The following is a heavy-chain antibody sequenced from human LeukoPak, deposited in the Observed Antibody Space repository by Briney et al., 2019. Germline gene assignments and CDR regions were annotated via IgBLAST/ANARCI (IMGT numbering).Heavy chain of an antibody. CDR3: ARSRGGYSYGYSSADY. V-gene: IGHV5-51*01. CDR2: IYPGDSDT. J-gene: IGHJ4*02. Sequence: GESLKISCKGSGYSFTSYWIGWVRQMPGKGLEWMGIIYPGDSDTRYSPSFQGQVTISADKSISTAYLQWSSLKASDTAMYCCARSRGGYSYGYSSADYWGQGTLVTVSS. D-gene: IGHD5-18*01. CDR1: GYSFTSYW.